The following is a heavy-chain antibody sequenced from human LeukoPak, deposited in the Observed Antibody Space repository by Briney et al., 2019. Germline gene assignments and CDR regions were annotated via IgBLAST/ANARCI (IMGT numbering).Heavy chain of an antibody. CDR3: AKGGPSVVVPAAAGFDY. Sequence: LAGGSLRLSCAASGFTFSSYAMSWVRQAPGKGLEWVSAISGSGGSTYYADSVKGRFTISRDNSKNTLYLQMNSLRAEDTAVYYCAKGGPSVVVPAAAGFDYWGQGTLVTVSS. J-gene: IGHJ4*02. D-gene: IGHD2-2*01. CDR1: GFTFSSYA. V-gene: IGHV3-23*01. CDR2: ISGSGGST.